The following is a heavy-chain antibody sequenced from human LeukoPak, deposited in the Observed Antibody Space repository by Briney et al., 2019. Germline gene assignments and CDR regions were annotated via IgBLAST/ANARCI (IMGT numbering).Heavy chain of an antibody. Sequence: SETLSLTCTVSGGSVSSGSYYWSWIRQPPGKGLEWIGYIYYSGSTNYNPSLKSRVTISVDTSKNQFSLKLSSVTAADTAVYYCARVPSYDFWSGYYRYYYYYYGMDVWGQGTTVTVSS. V-gene: IGHV4-61*01. CDR2: IYYSGST. D-gene: IGHD3-3*01. J-gene: IGHJ6*02. CDR3: ARVPSYDFWSGYYRYYYYYYGMDV. CDR1: GGSVSSGSYY.